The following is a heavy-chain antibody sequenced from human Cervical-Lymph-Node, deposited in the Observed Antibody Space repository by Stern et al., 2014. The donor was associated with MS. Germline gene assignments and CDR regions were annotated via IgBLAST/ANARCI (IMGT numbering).Heavy chain of an antibody. CDR3: ARSKEHCSSTSCYAGILDY. D-gene: IGHD2-2*01. CDR1: GGSISSGDNY. CDR2: IYYTGRR. J-gene: IGHJ4*02. Sequence: QVQLQESGPGLVKPSQTLSLTCTVSGGSISSGDNYWSWSRQRPGKGLDWMGYIYYTGRRFYSPALGVRATMSLYASITQISLKLSSVTAADAAVYYCARSKEHCSSTSCYAGILDYWGQGTLVTVSS. V-gene: IGHV4-31*03.